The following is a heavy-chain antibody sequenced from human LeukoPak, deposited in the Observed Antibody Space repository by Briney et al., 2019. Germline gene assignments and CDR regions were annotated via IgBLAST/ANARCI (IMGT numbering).Heavy chain of an antibody. CDR3: ARLGCTSAACYRPPQYYYYYMDV. Sequence: GESLKISCKGSGYSFASYWIGWVRQMRGKGLEFMGIIYPGDSATRYSPSFQGQVTISADKSISTAYLQWASLKASDTAMYYCARLGCTSAACYRPPQYYYYYMDVWGKGTTVTVSS. CDR2: IYPGDSAT. V-gene: IGHV5-51*01. CDR1: GYSFASYW. J-gene: IGHJ6*03. D-gene: IGHD2-2*01.